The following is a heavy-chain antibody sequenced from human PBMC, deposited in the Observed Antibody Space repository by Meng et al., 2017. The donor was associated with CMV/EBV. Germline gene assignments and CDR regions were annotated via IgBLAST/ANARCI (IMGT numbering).Heavy chain of an antibody. J-gene: IGHJ3*02. D-gene: IGHD2-2*02. CDR3: ARVGLLYLCHDAFDI. Sequence: GESLKISCAASGFTFSSYWMHWVRQAPGKGLVWVSRINSDGSRTSYADSVKGRFTISRDNAKNTLYLQMNRLRAEDTAVYYCARVGLLYLCHDAFDIWGQGTMVTVSS. CDR2: INSDGSRT. CDR1: GFTFSSYW. V-gene: IGHV3-74*01.